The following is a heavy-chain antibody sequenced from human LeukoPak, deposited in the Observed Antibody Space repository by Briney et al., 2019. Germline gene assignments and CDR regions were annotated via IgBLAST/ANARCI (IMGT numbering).Heavy chain of an antibody. CDR1: GGSISNYY. V-gene: IGHV4-59*06. CDR3: ARGRVPRYFDL. J-gene: IGHJ2*01. CDR2: IYYSGST. Sequence: SETLSLTCTVSGGSISNYYWSWIRQHPGKGLEWIGYIYYSGSTYYNPSLKSRVTISVDTSKNQFSLKLSSVTAADTAVYYCARGRVPRYFDLWGRGTLVTVSS.